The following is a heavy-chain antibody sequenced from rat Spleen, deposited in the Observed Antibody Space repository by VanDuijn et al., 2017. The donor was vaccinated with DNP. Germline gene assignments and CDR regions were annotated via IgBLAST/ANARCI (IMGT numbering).Heavy chain of an antibody. V-gene: IGHV5-17*01. Sequence: EVQLVESGGGLVQPGTSLKLSCAASGFSFSDYAMAWVRQSPKKGLEWVGNIMDDGSGTYYRDSVKGRFTISRDNAKSTLYLQMDSLRSEDTATYYCARGGFNYGSPYWYFDFWGPGTMVTVSS. CDR3: ARGGFNYGSPYWYFDF. CDR1: GFSFSDYA. D-gene: IGHD1-3*01. CDR2: IMDDGSGT. J-gene: IGHJ1*01.